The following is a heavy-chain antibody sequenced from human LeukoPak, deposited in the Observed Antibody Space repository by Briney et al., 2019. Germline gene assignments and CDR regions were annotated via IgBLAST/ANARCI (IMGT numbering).Heavy chain of an antibody. CDR2: IYYSGST. CDR3: ARGSRTYYDYVWGSYRPSYYFDY. Sequence: SETLSLTCTVSGGSISSYYWSWIRQPPGKGLEWVGYIYYSGSTNSNPSLQSRVTISVDTSKNQFSPKLRSLTAADTAVYYCARGSRTYYDYVWGSYRPSYYFDYWGQGTLVTVSS. D-gene: IGHD3-16*02. CDR1: GGSISSYY. J-gene: IGHJ4*02. V-gene: IGHV4-59*01.